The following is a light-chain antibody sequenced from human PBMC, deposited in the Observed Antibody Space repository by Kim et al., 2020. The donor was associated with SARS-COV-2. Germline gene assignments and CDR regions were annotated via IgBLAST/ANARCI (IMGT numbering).Light chain of an antibody. V-gene: IGKV4-1*01. Sequence: ATISCKSSQSVLYSSNNNNYLAWYQQKPGQPPKLLIYWASIRESGVPDRFSGSGSGTDFALTISSLQAGDVAVYYCQQYYTTPLTFGGGTKVDIK. CDR1: QSVLYSSNNNNY. J-gene: IGKJ4*01. CDR3: QQYYTTPLT. CDR2: WAS.